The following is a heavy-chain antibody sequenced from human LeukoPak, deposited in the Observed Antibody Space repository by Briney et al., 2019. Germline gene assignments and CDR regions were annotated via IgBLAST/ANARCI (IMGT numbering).Heavy chain of an antibody. CDR2: IFSNGDT. CDR1: EFTVSRNY. D-gene: IGHD5-24*01. J-gene: IGHJ4*02. V-gene: IGHV3-53*01. CDR3: TRDQMNY. Sequence: GGSLRLSCTASEFTVSRNYMLWVRQAPGKGLEWVSLIFSNGDTHYADSVKGRFTISRDTSKNTVPLQMNSLRVEDTAMYYCTRDQMNYWGQGTLGTVSS.